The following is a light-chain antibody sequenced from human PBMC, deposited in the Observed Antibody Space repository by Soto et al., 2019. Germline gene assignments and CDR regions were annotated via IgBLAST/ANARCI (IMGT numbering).Light chain of an antibody. V-gene: IGLV2-14*01. CDR3: SSYTTSTTRV. CDR2: EVV. J-gene: IGLJ3*02. Sequence: QSALTQPASESGLPGQSITISCNGTATDIGYYNFVSWYQQHPGRAPKLLIYEVVSRPSGVSDRFSASKSGNTAFLTISEFQPDDEADYFCSSYTTSTTRVFGGGTKVTVL. CDR1: ATDIGYYNF.